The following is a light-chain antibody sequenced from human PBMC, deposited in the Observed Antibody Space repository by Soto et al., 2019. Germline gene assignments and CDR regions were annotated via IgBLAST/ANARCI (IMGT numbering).Light chain of an antibody. J-gene: IGKJ1*01. Sequence: DIVMTQSPRSLPVTLGQPASISCRSSQSLVHSDGNTYLNWFQQRPGQSPRRLIYRVSNRDSGVPDRFSGSGSATDFTLKISRVEAEDVGVYYCMQGTYRRTFGQGTKVDIK. CDR3: MQGTYRRT. CDR2: RVS. V-gene: IGKV2-30*02. CDR1: QSLVHSDGNTY.